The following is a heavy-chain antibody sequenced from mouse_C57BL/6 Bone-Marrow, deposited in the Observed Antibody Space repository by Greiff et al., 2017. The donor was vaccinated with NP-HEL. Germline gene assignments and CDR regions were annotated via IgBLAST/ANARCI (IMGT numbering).Heavy chain of an antibody. CDR1: GFSLTSYG. D-gene: IGHD1-1*01. CDR3: ARNCYYGSSYGFAY. CDR2: IWSGGST. Sequence: VQLQESGPGLVQPSQSLSITCTVSGFSLTSYGVHWVRQSPGKGLEWLGVIWSGGSTDYNAAFISRLSISKDNSKSQVFFKMNSLQADDAAIYYCARNCYYGSSYGFAYWGQGTLVTVSA. J-gene: IGHJ3*01. V-gene: IGHV2-2*01.